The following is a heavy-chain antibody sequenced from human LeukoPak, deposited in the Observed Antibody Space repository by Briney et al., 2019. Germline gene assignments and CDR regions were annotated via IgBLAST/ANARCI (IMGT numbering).Heavy chain of an antibody. CDR3: AKHASLTYYDILTGHSFDY. J-gene: IGHJ4*02. Sequence: GGSLRLSCAASGFTFSSYAMSWVRQAPGKGLEWVSAISGSGGYTYYADSVKGRVTISRDNSENTLYLQMNSLRAEDTAVYYCAKHASLTYYDILTGHSFDYWGQGTLVTVSS. V-gene: IGHV3-23*01. CDR2: ISGSGGYT. CDR1: GFTFSSYA. D-gene: IGHD3-9*01.